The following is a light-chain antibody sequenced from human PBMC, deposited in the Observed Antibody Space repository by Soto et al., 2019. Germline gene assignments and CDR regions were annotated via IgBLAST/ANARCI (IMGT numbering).Light chain of an antibody. CDR3: QQYGTSSVYT. V-gene: IGKV3-20*01. CDR1: QSVSGSY. J-gene: IGKJ2*01. CDR2: GAS. Sequence: ELVLTQSPGTLSLSPGERATLSCRASQSVSGSYLAWYQQKPGQAPRLLIHGASNRATGIPDRFSGSGSGTDFTLTISRLEPEDFAVYYCQQYGTSSVYTFGQGTKLDIK.